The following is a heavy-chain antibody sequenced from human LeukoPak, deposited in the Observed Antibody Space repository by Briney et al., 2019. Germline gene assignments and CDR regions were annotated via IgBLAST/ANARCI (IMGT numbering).Heavy chain of an antibody. J-gene: IGHJ3*02. V-gene: IGHV3-30-3*01. CDR3: ARERGYYDPPSDAFDI. CDR2: VSYDGSNK. Sequence: GGSLRLSCAASGFTFRSYWMHWVRQAPGKGLEWLAVVSYDGSNKYYAASVKGRFTISRDNSKNTLYLQMNSLRAEDTAVYYCARERGYYDPPSDAFDIWGQGTMVTVSS. D-gene: IGHD3-22*01. CDR1: GFTFRSYW.